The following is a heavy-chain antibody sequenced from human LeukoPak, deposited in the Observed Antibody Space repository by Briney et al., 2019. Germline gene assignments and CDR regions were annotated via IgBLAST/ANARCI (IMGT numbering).Heavy chain of an antibody. D-gene: IGHD3-16*01. CDR1: GYTFTSYY. V-gene: IGHV1-46*01. CDR2: INPSGGST. CDR3: ARGPRRAGGRSKRHAFDI. Sequence: GASVKVSCKASGYTFTSYYMHWVRQAPGQGLEWMGIINPSGGSTSYAQKFQGRVTMTRDTSTSTVYMELSSLRSEDTAVYYCARGPRRAGGRSKRHAFDIWGQGTMVTVSS. J-gene: IGHJ3*02.